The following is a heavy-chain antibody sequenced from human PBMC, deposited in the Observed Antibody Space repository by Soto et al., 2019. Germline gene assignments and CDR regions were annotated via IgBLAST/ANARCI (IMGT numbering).Heavy chain of an antibody. V-gene: IGHV3-74*01. CDR2: INTDGSWT. J-gene: IGHJ3*01. CDR1: GFTFSNYW. CDR3: ARPWGTGSAAFAV. D-gene: IGHD1-1*01. Sequence: GSLRLSCAASGFTFSNYWMHWVRQAPGKGLVGVSRINTDGSWTDYADSVKGRFTISRDNAKNTLYLRMNSLRAEDTAVYYCARPWGTGSAAFAVSGQRTMVTVSS.